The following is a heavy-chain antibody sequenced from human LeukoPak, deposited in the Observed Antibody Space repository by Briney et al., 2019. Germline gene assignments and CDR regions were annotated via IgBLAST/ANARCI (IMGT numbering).Heavy chain of an antibody. CDR3: ASTGFDP. J-gene: IGHJ5*02. CDR2: INHSGST. CDR1: GGSFSGYY. Sequence: PSETLSLTCAVYGGSFSGYYWSWIRQPPGKGLEWIGEINHSGSTNYNPSLKSRVTISVDTSKNQFPLKLSSVTAADTAVYYCASTGFDPWGQGTLVTVSS. V-gene: IGHV4-34*01.